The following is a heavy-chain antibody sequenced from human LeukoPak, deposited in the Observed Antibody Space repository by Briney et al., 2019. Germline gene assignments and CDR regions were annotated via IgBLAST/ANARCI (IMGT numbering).Heavy chain of an antibody. CDR2: IIPIFGTA. CDR3: AGSYCSSTSCFFDY. V-gene: IGHV1-69*05. D-gene: IGHD2-2*01. J-gene: IGHJ4*02. CDR1: GGTFSSYA. Sequence: SVKVSCKASGGTFSSYAISWVRQAPGQGLEWMGGIIPIFGTANYAQKFQGRVTITTDESTSTAYMELSSLRSEDTAVYYCAGSYCSSTSCFFDYWGQGTLVTVSS.